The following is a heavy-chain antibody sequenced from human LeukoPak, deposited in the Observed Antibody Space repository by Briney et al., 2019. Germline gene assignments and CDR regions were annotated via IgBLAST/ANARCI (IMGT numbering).Heavy chain of an antibody. CDR1: GFTFSSYA. CDR3: AKDRGYYDSSEGWFDP. D-gene: IGHD3-22*01. Sequence: PGGSLRLSCAASGFTFSSYAMSWVRQAPGKGLEWVSAISGSGGSTYYADSVKGRFTISRDNSKNTLYLQMNSLRAEDTAVYYCAKDRGYYDSSEGWFDPWGQGTLVTVSS. V-gene: IGHV3-23*01. CDR2: ISGSGGST. J-gene: IGHJ5*02.